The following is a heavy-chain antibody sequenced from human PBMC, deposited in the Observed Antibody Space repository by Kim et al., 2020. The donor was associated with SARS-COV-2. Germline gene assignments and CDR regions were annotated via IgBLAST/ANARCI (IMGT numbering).Heavy chain of an antibody. J-gene: IGHJ4*02. D-gene: IGHD1-26*01. V-gene: IGHV3-30*04. CDR2: ISYDGSNK. CDR3: ARDAMVGATTTFDY. Sequence: GGSLRLSCAASGFTFSSYAMHWVRQAPGKGLEWVAVISYDGSNKYYADSVKGRFTISRDNSKNTLYLQMNSLRAEDTAVYYCARDAMVGATTTFDYWGQG. CDR1: GFTFSSYA.